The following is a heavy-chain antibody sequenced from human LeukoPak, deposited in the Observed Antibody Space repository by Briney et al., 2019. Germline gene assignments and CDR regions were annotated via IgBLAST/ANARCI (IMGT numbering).Heavy chain of an antibody. CDR1: GYTFSNYY. D-gene: IGHD1-26*01. J-gene: IGHJ4*02. Sequence: ASVKVSCKASGYTFSNYYMHWVRQAPGQGLEWMGLINPSGGSTSYAQKFQGRVTMTRDTSTTTFYMDLSSLRFEDTAVYYCARGSSGSYYNYFDYWGQGTLVTVSS. CDR3: ARGSSGSYYNYFDY. V-gene: IGHV1-46*01. CDR2: INPSGGST.